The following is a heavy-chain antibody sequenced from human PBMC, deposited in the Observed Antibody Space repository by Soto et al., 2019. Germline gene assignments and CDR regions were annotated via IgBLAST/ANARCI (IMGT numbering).Heavy chain of an antibody. V-gene: IGHV1-18*01. CDR1: GYTFTSYG. CDR3: ARDSRTLVVPATILDFDY. D-gene: IGHD2-2*01. J-gene: IGHJ4*02. CDR2: ISAYNGNT. Sequence: VASVKVSCKASGYTFTSYGISWVRQAPGQGLEWMGWISAYNGNTNYAQKLQGRVTMTTDTSTSTAYMELRSLRSDDTAVYYCARDSRTLVVPATILDFDYWGQGTLVTVSS.